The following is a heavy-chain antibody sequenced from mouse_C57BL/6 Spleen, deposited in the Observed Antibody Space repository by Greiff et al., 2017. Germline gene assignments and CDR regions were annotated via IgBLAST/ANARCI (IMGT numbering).Heavy chain of an antibody. Sequence: VQLQQSGTVLARPGASVKMSCKTSGYTFTSYWMHWVKQRPGQGLEWIGAIYPGNSDTSYNQKFKGKAKLTAVTSASTAYMELSSLTNEDSAVYYCTMTGTSVFAYWGQGTLVTVSA. D-gene: IGHD4-1*01. CDR2: IYPGNSDT. CDR3: TMTGTSVFAY. J-gene: IGHJ3*01. CDR1: GYTFTSYW. V-gene: IGHV1-5*01.